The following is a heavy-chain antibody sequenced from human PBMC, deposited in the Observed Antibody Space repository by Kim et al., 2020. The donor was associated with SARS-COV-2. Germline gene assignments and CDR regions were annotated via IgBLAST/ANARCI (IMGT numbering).Heavy chain of an antibody. CDR2: IKEDGTEK. CDR3: ARDRRYSLDY. CDR1: GFSFTTNG. Sequence: GGSLRLSCVVSGFSFTTNGMSWVRQAPGKGLEWVAKIKEDGTEKYYGYSVEGRFTISRDNAKNSLYLQMNSLSAEDTAVYYCARDRRYSLDYWGQGTLVTVSS. V-gene: IGHV3-7*01. D-gene: IGHD2-15*01. J-gene: IGHJ4*02.